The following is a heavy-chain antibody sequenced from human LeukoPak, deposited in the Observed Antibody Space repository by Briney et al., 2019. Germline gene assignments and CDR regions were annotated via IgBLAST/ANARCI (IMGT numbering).Heavy chain of an antibody. CDR2: IKSKTDGGTT. J-gene: IGHJ5*02. CDR3: TTSVKYGSENWFDP. Sequence: GGSLRLSCAASGFTFSNAWMSWVRQAPGKGLEWVGRIKSKTDGGTTDYAAPVKGRFTISRDDSKNTLYLQMNSLKTEDTAVYYCTTSVKYGSENWFDPWGQGTLVTVSS. CDR1: GFTFSNAW. V-gene: IGHV3-15*01. D-gene: IGHD3-10*01.